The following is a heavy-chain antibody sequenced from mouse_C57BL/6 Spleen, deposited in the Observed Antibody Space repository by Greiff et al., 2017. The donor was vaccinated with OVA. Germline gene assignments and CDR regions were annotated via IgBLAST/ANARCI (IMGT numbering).Heavy chain of an antibody. J-gene: IGHJ4*01. D-gene: IGHD3-2*02. CDR1: GYTFTSYW. Sequence: QVQLKQPGAELVKPGASVKLSCKASGYTFTSYWMHWVKQRPGRGLEWIGRIDPNSGGTKYNEKFKSKATLTVDKPSSTAYMQLSSLTSEDSAVYYCAIDSSGYVGYYAMDYWGQGTSVTVSS. CDR3: AIDSSGYVGYYAMDY. V-gene: IGHV1-72*01. CDR2: IDPNSGGT.